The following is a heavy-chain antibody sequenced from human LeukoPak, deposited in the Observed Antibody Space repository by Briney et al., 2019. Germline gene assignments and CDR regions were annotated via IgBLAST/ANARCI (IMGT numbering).Heavy chain of an antibody. CDR2: ISSDGSST. CDR3: ARSRDYGDYYYYYGMDV. V-gene: IGHV3-74*01. D-gene: IGHD4-17*01. J-gene: IGHJ6*02. Sequence: GGSLRLSCAASGLTVSSTYMSWVRQTPGKGLVWVSRISSDGSSTSYADSVKGRFTISRDNAKNTLYLQMNSLRAEDTAVYYCARSRDYGDYYYYYGMDVWGQGTTVTVSS. CDR1: GLTVSSTY.